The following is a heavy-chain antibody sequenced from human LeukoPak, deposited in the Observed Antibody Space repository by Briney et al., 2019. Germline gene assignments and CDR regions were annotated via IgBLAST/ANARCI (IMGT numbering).Heavy chain of an antibody. CDR1: GFTFSSYA. CDR3: AEVERDSSGYYLTDY. CDR2: ISGSGSTI. J-gene: IGHJ4*02. Sequence: SGGSLRLSCAASGFTFSSYAMSWVRQAPGKGLEWVSAISGSGSTIYYADSVKGRFTISRDNAKNSLYLQMNSLRAEDTAVYYCAEVERDSSGYYLTDYWGQGTLVTVSS. V-gene: IGHV3-23*01. D-gene: IGHD3-22*01.